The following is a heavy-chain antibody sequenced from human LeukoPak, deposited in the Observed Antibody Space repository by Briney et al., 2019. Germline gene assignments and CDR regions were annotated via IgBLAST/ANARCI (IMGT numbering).Heavy chain of an antibody. CDR2: INDNGGQR. CDR1: GCAFNNYA. D-gene: IGHD1-26*01. Sequence: PGGSLRLSCAASGCAFNNYAMTWVRQAPGKGLEWVSNINDNGGQRHYADSVKGRFTISRDNSKNTLFLQMDSLRAEDTAVYYCAKTQWKVGATDYFDYWGQGILVTVSS. CDR3: AKTQWKVGATDYFDY. J-gene: IGHJ4*02. V-gene: IGHV3-23*01.